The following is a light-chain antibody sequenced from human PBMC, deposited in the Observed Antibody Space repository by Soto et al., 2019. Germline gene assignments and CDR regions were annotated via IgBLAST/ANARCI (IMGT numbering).Light chain of an antibody. Sequence: EIVMTQSPATLSVSPGERVPLSCRASQNIGSNLAWYQQRPCQAPNLLIFGASTRATGAPARVNGSVSGTQVTLTIVSLQSEDSAVYYCQQYNNWPPSTFGQGTKVEIK. CDR1: QNIGSN. V-gene: IGKV3-15*01. CDR2: GAS. J-gene: IGKJ1*01. CDR3: QQYNNWPPST.